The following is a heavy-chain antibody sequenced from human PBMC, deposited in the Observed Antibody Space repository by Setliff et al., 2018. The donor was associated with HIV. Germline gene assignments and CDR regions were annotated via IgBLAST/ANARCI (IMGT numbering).Heavy chain of an antibody. V-gene: IGHV3-23*03. Sequence: PGGSLRLSCAASGFTFNAYAMAWVRQAPGKGLEWVSVISTGSRNTYYADSVKGRFTVSRDDFQNTLYLQMSALRVEDTAIYYCAKDGISGGAYPPYYFDYWGHGTLVTVSS. D-gene: IGHD2-15*01. J-gene: IGHJ4*01. CDR2: ISTGSRNT. CDR3: AKDGISGGAYPPYYFDY. CDR1: GFTFNAYA.